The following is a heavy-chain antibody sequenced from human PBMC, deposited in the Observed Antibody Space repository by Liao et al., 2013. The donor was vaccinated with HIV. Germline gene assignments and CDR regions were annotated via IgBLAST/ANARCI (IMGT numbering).Heavy chain of an antibody. J-gene: IGHJ3*02. CDR3: ARGPRWLRHSGSYFSPGAFDI. Sequence: QVQLQESGPGLVKPSQTLSLTCTVSGGSISSGDYYWSWIRQPPGKGLEWIGEINHSGFTNYNPSLKSRVTISVDTSKKQVSLNLNSVTAADTAVFYCARGPRWLRHSGSYFSPGAFDIWGQGTMVTVSS. V-gene: IGHV4-30-4*08. CDR1: GGSISSGDYY. CDR2: INHSGFT. D-gene: IGHD1-26*01.